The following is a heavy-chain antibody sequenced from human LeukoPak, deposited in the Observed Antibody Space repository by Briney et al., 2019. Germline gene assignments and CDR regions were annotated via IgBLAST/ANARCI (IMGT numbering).Heavy chain of an antibody. Sequence: SETLSLTCAASGGSFSGYYWSWIRQPPGKGLEWIGEINHSGSTNYNPSLKSRVTISVDTSKNQFSLKLSSVTGADTAVYYCARVLVGDSYGRYYYYMDVWGKGNTVTVSS. J-gene: IGHJ6*03. D-gene: IGHD5-18*01. CDR1: GGSFSGYY. CDR3: ARVLVGDSYGRYYYYMDV. CDR2: INHSGST. V-gene: IGHV4-34*01.